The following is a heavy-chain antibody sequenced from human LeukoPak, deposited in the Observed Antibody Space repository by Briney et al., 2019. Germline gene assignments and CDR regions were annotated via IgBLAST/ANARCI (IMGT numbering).Heavy chain of an antibody. Sequence: SETLSLTCTVSGGSISSYYWSWIRQPAGKGLEWIGRIYTSGSTNYNPSLKSRVTMSVDTSKNQFSLKLSSVTAADTAVYYCAREGSRNSYYYYGMDAWGQGTTVTVSS. CDR1: GGSISSYY. D-gene: IGHD1-1*01. CDR2: IYTSGST. CDR3: AREGSRNSYYYYGMDA. J-gene: IGHJ6*02. V-gene: IGHV4-4*07.